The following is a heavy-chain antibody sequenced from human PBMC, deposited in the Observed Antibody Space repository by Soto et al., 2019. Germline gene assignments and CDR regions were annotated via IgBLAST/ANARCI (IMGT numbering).Heavy chain of an antibody. J-gene: IGHJ4*02. CDR3: ARVNLVGAAYCFDD. V-gene: IGHV4-30-4*01. D-gene: IGHD1-26*01. CDR2: IYYSGRS. Sequence: QVELEESGPGLVKPSQTLSLTCSVYGASISNGDCYWSWIRQPPGKGLEWIGYIYYSGRSDCSPSLKSRVTLSVDRAKNQFSLILNSVTAADTAVYYCARVNLVGAAYCFDDWGQGTLVTVSS. CDR1: GASISNGDCY.